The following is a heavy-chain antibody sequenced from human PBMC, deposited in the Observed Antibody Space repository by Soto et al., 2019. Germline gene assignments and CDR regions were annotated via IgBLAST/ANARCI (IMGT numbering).Heavy chain of an antibody. V-gene: IGHV4-34*01. CDR3: ARVPIVGTTPYYFDC. D-gene: IGHD1-1*01. CDR1: GGSFSGYY. Sequence: SETLYLTCAVYGGSFSGYYWSWIRQPPGKGLEWIGEINHSGSTNYNPSPKSRLMISLDTSKNQFSLSLTSVTAADTAVYYCARVPIVGTTPYYFDCWGQGTLVTVSS. CDR2: INHSGST. J-gene: IGHJ4*02.